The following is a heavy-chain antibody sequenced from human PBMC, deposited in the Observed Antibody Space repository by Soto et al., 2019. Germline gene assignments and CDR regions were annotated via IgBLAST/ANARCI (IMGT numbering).Heavy chain of an antibody. J-gene: IGHJ6*02. CDR2: ISWDGGST. CDR3: AKELTIFGAGYYGMDV. D-gene: IGHD3-3*01. V-gene: IGHV3-43*01. CDR1: GFTFDDYT. Sequence: GGSLRLSCAASGFTFDDYTMHWVRQAPGKGLEWVSLISWDGGSTYYADSVKGRFTISRDNSKNSLYLQMNSLRTEDTALYYCAKELTIFGAGYYGMDVWGQGTTVTVS.